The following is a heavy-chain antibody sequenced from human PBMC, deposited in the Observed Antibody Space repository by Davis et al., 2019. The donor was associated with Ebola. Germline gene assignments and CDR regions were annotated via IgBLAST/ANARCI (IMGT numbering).Heavy chain of an antibody. CDR2: FSGSGVGT. Sequence: PGGSLRLSCPASGFTSSNYAMSWVRQAPGKGLEWVSAFSGSGVGTYYADSVKGRFTISRDNSKNTLYLQMNSLRAEDTAHYYCARDNSRKFDYWGRGTLVTVSS. CDR3: ARDNSRKFDY. J-gene: IGHJ4*02. D-gene: IGHD5-18*01. V-gene: IGHV3-23*01. CDR1: GFTSSNYA.